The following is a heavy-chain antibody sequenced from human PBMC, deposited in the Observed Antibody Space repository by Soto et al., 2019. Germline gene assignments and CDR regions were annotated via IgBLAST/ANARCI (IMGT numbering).Heavy chain of an antibody. J-gene: IGHJ4*02. V-gene: IGHV1-69*06. CDR3: ARVPLRITGFGKVLGDADS. D-gene: IGHD3-16*01. Sequence: QVQLVQSGAEVKTPGSSVTVSCTPSGGSFHDYAFSWVRQAPGQGLEWLGGIIPLFGTSDYSQSFRDRATSTELKSTSTFFLERRSLTSQDTAGYYGARVPLRITGFGKVLGDADSWGQGSLITVSS. CDR1: GGSFHDYA. CDR2: IIPLFGTS.